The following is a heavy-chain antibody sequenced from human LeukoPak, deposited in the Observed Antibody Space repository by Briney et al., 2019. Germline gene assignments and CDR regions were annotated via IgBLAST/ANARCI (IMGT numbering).Heavy chain of an antibody. CDR2: TYYTHKWFS. V-gene: IGHV6-1*01. CDR1: GDSVSSNGAS. D-gene: IGHD4-23*01. CDR3: ARDNDYGGYYFDY. Sequence: SQTLSLTCAISGDSVSSNGASWHWIRQSPSGGLQWLGRTYYTHKWFSAYAVSLKSRITINPDTSKNQFSLQLHSITPEDTAVGFCARDNDYGGYYFDYWGQGARVTVSS. J-gene: IGHJ4*02.